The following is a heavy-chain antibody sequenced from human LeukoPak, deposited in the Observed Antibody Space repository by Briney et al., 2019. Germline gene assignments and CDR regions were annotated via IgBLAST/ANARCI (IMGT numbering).Heavy chain of an antibody. CDR3: VRDPREACCYGMDV. Sequence: PGGSLSLSCTASGFTFINYAMNWVRRAPGRGLEWVAAIIGSGSNTYYTDFVQDRFTISRDNSKNSLSLQMNSLRPKDTAVYYCVRDPREACCYGMDVWGQGTTVTVS. CDR1: GFTFINYA. V-gene: IGHV3-23*01. J-gene: IGHJ6*02. D-gene: IGHD1-26*01. CDR2: IIGSGSNT.